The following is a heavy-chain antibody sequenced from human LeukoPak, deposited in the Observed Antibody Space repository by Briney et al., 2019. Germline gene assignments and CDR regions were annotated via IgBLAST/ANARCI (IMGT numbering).Heavy chain of an antibody. Sequence: GGSLRLSCAASGFTFSSYSMNWVRQAPGKGLEWVSFISGSSTYIYYADSVKGRFTISRDNAKNSVYLQVNSLRAEDTAVYYCARGEYGSGSYHIDYWGQGTLVTVSS. J-gene: IGHJ4*02. V-gene: IGHV3-21*01. CDR1: GFTFSSYS. CDR3: ARGEYGSGSYHIDY. D-gene: IGHD3-10*01. CDR2: ISGSSTYI.